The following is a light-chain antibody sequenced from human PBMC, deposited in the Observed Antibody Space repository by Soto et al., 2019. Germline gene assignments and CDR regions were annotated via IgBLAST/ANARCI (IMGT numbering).Light chain of an antibody. CDR1: SSNIGSNY. V-gene: IGLV1-47*01. CDR2: RNN. J-gene: IGLJ3*02. Sequence: QSVLTQPPSASGTPGQRVTISCSGSSSNIGSNYVSWYQQLPGTAPKLLIYRNNQRPSWVPDRFSGSKSGTSASLAISGLRSEDEADYYCAAWDDSLSGRVFGGGTKLTVL. CDR3: AAWDDSLSGRV.